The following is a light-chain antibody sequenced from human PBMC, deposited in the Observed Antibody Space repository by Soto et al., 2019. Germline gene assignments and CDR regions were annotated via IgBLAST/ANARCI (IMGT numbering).Light chain of an antibody. CDR3: LQDYAYPRT. V-gene: IGKV1-6*01. J-gene: IGKJ1*01. CDR2: AAS. Sequence: AIQMTQSPSSLSASVGDRVTITCRASQGIRNALSWFQQRPGNAPTLLISAASRLQSGVPSRFSGRGSGTDFTLTISSLQPEDFATYYCLQDYAYPRTFGQGTKVEIK. CDR1: QGIRNA.